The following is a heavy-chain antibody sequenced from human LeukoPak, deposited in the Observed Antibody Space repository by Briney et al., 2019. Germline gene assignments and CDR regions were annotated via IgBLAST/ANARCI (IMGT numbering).Heavy chain of an antibody. CDR3: ARVQLWPPSQFDY. CDR2: IYHSGST. Sequence: SETLSLTCTVSGGSISSYYWSWIRQPPGKGLEWIGSIYHSGSTYYNPSLKSRVTISVDTSKNQFSLKLSSVTAADTAVYYCARVQLWPPSQFDYWGQGTLVTVSS. D-gene: IGHD5-18*01. J-gene: IGHJ4*02. V-gene: IGHV4-38-2*02. CDR1: GGSISSYY.